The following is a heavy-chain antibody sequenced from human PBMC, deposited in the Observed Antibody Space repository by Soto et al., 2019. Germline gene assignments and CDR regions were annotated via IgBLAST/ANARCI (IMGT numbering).Heavy chain of an antibody. Sequence: GGSLRLSCAASGFTFSSYSMNWVRQAPGKGLEWVSSISSSSSYIYYADSVKGRFTISRDNAKNSLYLQMNSLRVEDTALYYCARDWITVVRGVAYDASDIWGQGTMVTVSS. CDR2: ISSSSSYI. J-gene: IGHJ3*02. CDR1: GFTFSSYS. D-gene: IGHD3-10*01. CDR3: ARDWITVVRGVAYDASDI. V-gene: IGHV3-21*01.